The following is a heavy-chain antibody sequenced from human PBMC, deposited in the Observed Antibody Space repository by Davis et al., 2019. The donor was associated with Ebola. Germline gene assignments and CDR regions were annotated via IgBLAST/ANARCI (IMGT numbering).Heavy chain of an antibody. CDR3: ARDSREMITFGGVEN. J-gene: IGHJ4*02. Sequence: AASVKVSCKASGGTFSSYAISWVRQAPGQGLEWMGGIIPIFGTANYAQKFQGRVTITADKSTSTAYMELSSLRSEDTAVYYCARDSREMITFGGVENWGQGTLVTVSS. V-gene: IGHV1-69*06. CDR2: IIPIFGTA. D-gene: IGHD3-16*01. CDR1: GGTFSSYA.